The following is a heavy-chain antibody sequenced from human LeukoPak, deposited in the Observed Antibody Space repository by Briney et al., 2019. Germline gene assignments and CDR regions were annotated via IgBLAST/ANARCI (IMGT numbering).Heavy chain of an antibody. J-gene: IGHJ6*02. CDR2: VGYACDNI. Sequence: PGGSLRLSCSASGLTFSRYEMNRVRQTPGGGLGWLSFVGYACDNIYYADSVKGRFTISRDNAKNSLYLQMNSLRVDDTAVYHCARDNAGTVPPYSFYAMDVWGQGTTVTVSS. CDR1: GLTFSRYE. V-gene: IGHV3-48*03. CDR3: ARDNAGTVPPYSFYAMDV. D-gene: IGHD4-17*01.